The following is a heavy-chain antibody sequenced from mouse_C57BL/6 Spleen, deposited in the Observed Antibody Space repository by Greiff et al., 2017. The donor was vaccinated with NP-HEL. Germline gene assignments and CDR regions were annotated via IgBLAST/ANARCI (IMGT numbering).Heavy chain of an antibody. CDR2: IYPGSGST. CDR3: ARREDYYGSSDY. V-gene: IGHV1-55*01. J-gene: IGHJ2*01. D-gene: IGHD1-1*01. CDR1: GYTFTSYW. Sequence: QVQLQQPGAELVKPGASVKMSCKASGYTFTSYWITWVKQRPGQGLEWIGDIYPGSGSTNYNEKFKSKATLTVDTSSSPAYMQLSSLTSEDSAVYDCARREDYYGSSDYWGQGTTLTVSS.